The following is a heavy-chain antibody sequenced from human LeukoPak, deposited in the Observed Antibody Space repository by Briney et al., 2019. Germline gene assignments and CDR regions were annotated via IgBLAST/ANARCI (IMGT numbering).Heavy chain of an antibody. CDR3: ARLNDFLSGSTPGY. D-gene: IGHD3-3*01. V-gene: IGHV4-59*08. CDR1: GGSISSYY. J-gene: IGHJ4*02. CDR2: IYYSGST. Sequence: SETLSLTCTVSGGSISSYYWSWIRQPPGKGLEWIGYIYYSGSTNYNPSLKSRVTISVDTSKNQFSLKLSSVTAADTAVYYCARLNDFLSGSTPGYWGQGTLVTVSS.